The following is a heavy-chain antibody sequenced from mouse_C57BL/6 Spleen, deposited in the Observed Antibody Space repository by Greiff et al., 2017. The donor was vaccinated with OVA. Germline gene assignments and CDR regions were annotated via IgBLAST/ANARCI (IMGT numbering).Heavy chain of an antibody. D-gene: IGHD4-1*01. J-gene: IGHJ4*01. CDR1: GYTFTSYT. CDR3: ARGWDLYAMDY. Sequence: VQLQQSGAELARPGASVKMSCKASGYTFTSYTMHWVKQRPGQGLEWIGYINPSSGYTKYNQKFKDKATLTADKSSSTAYMQLSSLTSEDSAVYYCARGWDLYAMDYWGQGTSVTVSS. V-gene: IGHV1-4*01. CDR2: INPSSGYT.